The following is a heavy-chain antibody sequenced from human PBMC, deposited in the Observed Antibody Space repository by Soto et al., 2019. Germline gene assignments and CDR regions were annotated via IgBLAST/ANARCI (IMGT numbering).Heavy chain of an antibody. CDR3: AIGHWLGY. V-gene: IGHV3-7*01. CDR1: GFTFSDYF. J-gene: IGHJ4*02. CDR2: IKQSGNEK. D-gene: IGHD6-19*01. Sequence: EVQLVDSGGALVQPGESLRLSCAASGFTFSDYFMTWVRQAPGKGLEWVATIKQSGNEKYYVDSVKGRFTISRDNAKNSLYLQMNALRAEDTAVYYCAIGHWLGYWGRGTLVTVSS.